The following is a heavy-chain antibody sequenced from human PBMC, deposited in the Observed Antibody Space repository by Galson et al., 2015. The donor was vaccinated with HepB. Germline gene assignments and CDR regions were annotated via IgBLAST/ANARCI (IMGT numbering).Heavy chain of an antibody. D-gene: IGHD5-24*01. Sequence: SVKVSCKASGGTFSNYAISWVRQAPGQGLEWMGGIVPIFGTANYAQKFQGRVTITADESTSTAYMELSSLRSEDTALFYCARQGEMATISGAFDIWGQGTMVTVSS. J-gene: IGHJ3*02. V-gene: IGHV1-69*13. CDR1: GGTFSNYA. CDR3: ARQGEMATISGAFDI. CDR2: IVPIFGTA.